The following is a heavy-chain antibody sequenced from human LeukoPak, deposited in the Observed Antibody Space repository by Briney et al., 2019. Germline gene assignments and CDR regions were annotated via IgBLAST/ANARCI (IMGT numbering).Heavy chain of an antibody. V-gene: IGHV1-2*02. D-gene: IGHD4/OR15-4a*01. CDR2: INPNSGGT. J-gene: IGHJ6*02. CDR1: GYTFTAYY. CDR3: AKYGGAKGGYSYHGMDV. Sequence: GASVKVSCKASGYTFTAYYMHWVRQAPGQGLEWMGWINPNSGGTKYAQKFQARVTMTRDTSISTAYMELSRLTSDDTAVYYCAKYGGAKGGYSYHGMDVWGQGTAVTVSS.